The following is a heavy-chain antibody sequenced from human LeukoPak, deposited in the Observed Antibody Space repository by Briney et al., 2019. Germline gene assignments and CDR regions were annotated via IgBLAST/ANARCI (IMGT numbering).Heavy chain of an antibody. Sequence: SGGSLRLSCAASGFTFSSYAMSWVRQAPGKGLEWVSAISGSGGSTYYADSVKGRFTISRDNSKNTLYLQMNSLRAEDTAVYYCAICGGDCYYFDYWGQGTLVTVSS. CDR2: ISGSGGST. CDR3: AICGGDCYYFDY. CDR1: GFTFSSYA. V-gene: IGHV3-23*01. D-gene: IGHD2-21*01. J-gene: IGHJ4*02.